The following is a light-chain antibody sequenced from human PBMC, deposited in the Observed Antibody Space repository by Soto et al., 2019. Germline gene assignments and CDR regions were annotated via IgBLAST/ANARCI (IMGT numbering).Light chain of an antibody. V-gene: IGLV2-23*01. CDR1: SGDVGSYSH. CDR2: EGS. J-gene: IGLJ1*01. Sequence: QSVLTQPASVSGSPGQSITIACPGTSGDVGSYSHVSWYQQHPGKAPRLITYEGSKRPSGVSHRFSASRSDKTASLTISGLQAEDEAAYYCCSYALSSSYVFGTGTKVTVL. CDR3: CSYALSSSYV.